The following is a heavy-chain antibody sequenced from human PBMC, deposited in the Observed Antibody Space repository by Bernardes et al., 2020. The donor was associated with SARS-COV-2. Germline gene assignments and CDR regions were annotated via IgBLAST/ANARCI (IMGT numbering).Heavy chain of an antibody. CDR3: ARVGPGSWLHRFDY. CDR2: ISGSGGST. D-gene: IGHD3-16*01. J-gene: IGHJ4*02. V-gene: IGHV3-23*01. Sequence: GGSLRLSCAASGFTFSSYAMSWVRQAPGKGLEWVSAISGSGGSTYYADSVKGRFTISRDTSKSTLFLQMNSLRSEDTAFYYCARVGPGSWLHRFDYWGQGTLVTVSP. CDR1: GFTFSSYA.